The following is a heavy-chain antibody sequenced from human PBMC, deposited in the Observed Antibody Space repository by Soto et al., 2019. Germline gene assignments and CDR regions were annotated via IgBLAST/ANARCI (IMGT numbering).Heavy chain of an antibody. J-gene: IGHJ6*02. V-gene: IGHV3-23*01. CDR2: ISGSGGST. CDR1: GFSFSSYA. CDR3: ATELELRYYYGMDV. Sequence: XGCLRLSCAASGFSFSSYAMSWVRQAPGKGLEWVSAISGSGGSTYYADSVKGRFTISRDNSKNTLYLQMNSLRAEDTAVYYCATELELRYYYGMDVCAQGTTVTVS. D-gene: IGHD1-7*01.